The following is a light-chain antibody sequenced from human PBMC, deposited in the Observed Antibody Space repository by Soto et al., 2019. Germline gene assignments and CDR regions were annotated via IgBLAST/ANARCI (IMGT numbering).Light chain of an antibody. J-gene: IGKJ2*01. Sequence: DIQMTQSPSALSAAVGDRVTVTCRTSHLVDTSLNWYQQKPGKAPKLLIYAAASVQSGVPARLSGSGSATFFTLTIHNLQPYDFATYFCQQNHRIPPTFGPGTKV. CDR3: QQNHRIPPT. CDR2: AAA. CDR1: HLVDTS. V-gene: IGKV1-39*01.